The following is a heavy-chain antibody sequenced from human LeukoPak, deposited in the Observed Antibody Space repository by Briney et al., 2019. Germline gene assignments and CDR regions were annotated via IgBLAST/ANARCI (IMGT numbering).Heavy chain of an antibody. J-gene: IGHJ5*02. CDR2: IYWNDDK. Sequence: SGPTLVNPTQTLTLTCTFSGFSLSTSGVGVGWIRQPPGKALEWLALIYWNDDKRYSPSLKSSLTITKDTSKNQVVLTMTNMDPVDTATYYCAHSSRVPYYYDRHNWFDPWGQGTLVTVSS. D-gene: IGHD3-22*01. V-gene: IGHV2-5*01. CDR1: GFSLSTSGVG. CDR3: AHSSRVPYYYDRHNWFDP.